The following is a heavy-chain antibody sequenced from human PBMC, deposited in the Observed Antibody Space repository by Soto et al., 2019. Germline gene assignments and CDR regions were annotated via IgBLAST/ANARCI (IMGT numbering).Heavy chain of an antibody. CDR2: TIPALGKT. CDR3: ARGNFRKYDMEV. Sequence: GASVXVSFKTSGDNLKKNVFTCVLQAPGQGLEWMGGTIPALGKTHYIEKFQGRVTITVDDATRTVYMEVRDLTSEDTAIYYCARGNFRKYDMEVWGQGTTVNVYS. CDR1: GDNLKKNV. D-gene: IGHD4-4*01. J-gene: IGHJ6*01. V-gene: IGHV1-69*01.